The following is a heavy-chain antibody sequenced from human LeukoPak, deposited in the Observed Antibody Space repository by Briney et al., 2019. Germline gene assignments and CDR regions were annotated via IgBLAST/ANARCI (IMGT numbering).Heavy chain of an antibody. CDR2: TYYRSKWFN. CDR1: GDSVSSNSAA. D-gene: IGHD3-10*01. J-gene: IGHJ4*02. Sequence: SQTLSLTCAISGDSVSSNSAAWNWIRQSPSRGLEWLGRTYYRSKWFNDYAVSVKSRITINPDTSKNQFSLQLNSVTPEDTAVYYCARRQASLWFGESRLDYWGQGTLVTVSS. CDR3: ARRQASLWFGESRLDY. V-gene: IGHV6-1*01.